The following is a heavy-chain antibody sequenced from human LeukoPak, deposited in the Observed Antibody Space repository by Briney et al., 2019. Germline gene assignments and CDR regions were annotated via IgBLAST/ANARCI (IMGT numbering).Heavy chain of an antibody. Sequence: GGSLRLPCAASGFSFTTSWMHWVRQAPGKGLVWVSRINSDGSAANYADSVQGRFTISRDNTKNTLSLQMYSLRGEDTAVYYCAGDQKKNYYMNVWGKGTTVTVSS. J-gene: IGHJ6*03. CDR2: INSDGSAA. CDR3: AGDQKKNYYMNV. V-gene: IGHV3-74*01. CDR1: GFSFTTSW.